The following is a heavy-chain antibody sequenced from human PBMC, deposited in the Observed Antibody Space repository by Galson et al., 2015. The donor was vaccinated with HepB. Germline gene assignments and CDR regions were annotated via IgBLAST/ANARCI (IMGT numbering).Heavy chain of an antibody. Sequence: SVKVSCKASGYTFTDYAMNWVRQAPGQGLEWMGLINTNTENPMYAQGFTGRFVFSLDTSVSTAYLQITSLQAEDTAIYYCARQNYHGSGSYLYWGQGTLLTIPS. CDR2: INTNTENP. V-gene: IGHV7-4-1*02. CDR1: GYTFTDYA. CDR3: ARQNYHGSGSYLY. J-gene: IGHJ4*02. D-gene: IGHD3-10*01.